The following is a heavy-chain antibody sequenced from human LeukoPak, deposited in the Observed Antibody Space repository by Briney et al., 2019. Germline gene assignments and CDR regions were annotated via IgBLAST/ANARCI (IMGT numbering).Heavy chain of an antibody. CDR2: ISYDGSNK. V-gene: IGHV3-30*01. Sequence: GGSLRLSCAASGFTFSSYAMHWVRQAPGKGLEWVAVISYDGSNKYYADSVKGRFTTSRDNSKNTLYLQMNSLRAEDTAVYYCARDRRGDLFGAFDIWGQGTMVTVSS. J-gene: IGHJ3*02. D-gene: IGHD3-16*01. CDR1: GFTFSSYA. CDR3: ARDRRGDLFGAFDI.